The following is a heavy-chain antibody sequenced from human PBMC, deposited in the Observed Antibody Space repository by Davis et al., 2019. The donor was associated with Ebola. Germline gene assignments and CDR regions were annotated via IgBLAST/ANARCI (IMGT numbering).Heavy chain of an antibody. J-gene: IGHJ5*02. CDR3: ARSWVVAAVNWFDP. Sequence: PGGSLRLSCAASGFTFSSYSMNWVRQAPGKGLEWVSYISSSSSTIYYADSVKGRFTISRDNAKNSLYLQMNSLRAEDTAVYYCARSWVVAAVNWFDPWGQGTLVTVSS. CDR1: GFTFSSYS. D-gene: IGHD2-15*01. V-gene: IGHV3-48*04. CDR2: ISSSSSTI.